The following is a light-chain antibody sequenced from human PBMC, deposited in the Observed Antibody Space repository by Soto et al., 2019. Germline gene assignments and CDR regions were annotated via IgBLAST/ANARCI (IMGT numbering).Light chain of an antibody. Sequence: QSVLTQPPSASGSPGQSVTISCTGTSNDVGGYNYVSWYQQHPGTAPTLMIYEVSKRPSGVPDRFSGSKSDNTASLTVSGLQPEDEADYYCRSYAGSNIVVGGGTKLTVL. J-gene: IGLJ2*01. CDR2: EVS. V-gene: IGLV2-8*01. CDR1: SNDVGGYNY. CDR3: RSYAGSNIV.